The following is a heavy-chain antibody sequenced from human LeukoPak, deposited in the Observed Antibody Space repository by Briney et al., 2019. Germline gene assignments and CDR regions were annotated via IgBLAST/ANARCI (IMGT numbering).Heavy chain of an antibody. CDR1: GFTFSSYW. Sequence: GGSLRLSCAASGFTFSSYWMSWVRQAPGKGLEWVANIKQDGSEKYYVDSVKGRFTISRDNAKNSLYLQMNSLRAEDTAVYYCARDPRSDFWSGYPPSLFDYRGQGTLVTVSS. CDR3: ARDPRSDFWSGYPPSLFDY. J-gene: IGHJ4*02. D-gene: IGHD3-3*01. V-gene: IGHV3-7*01. CDR2: IKQDGSEK.